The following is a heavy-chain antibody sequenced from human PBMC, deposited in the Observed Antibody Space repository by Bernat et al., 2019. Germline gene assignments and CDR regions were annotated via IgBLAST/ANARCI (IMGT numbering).Heavy chain of an antibody. CDR1: GGSISSSSYY. CDR3: ASGGGWYEEAVDY. D-gene: IGHD6-19*01. CDR2: IYYSGST. V-gene: IGHV4-39*01. Sequence: QLQLQESGPGLVKPSETLSLTCTVSGGSISSSSYYWGWIRQPPGKGLEWIGSIYYSGSTYYNPSLKSRVTISVDTSKNQFSLKRSSVTAADTAVYYCASGGGWYEEAVDYWGQGTLVTVSS. J-gene: IGHJ4*02.